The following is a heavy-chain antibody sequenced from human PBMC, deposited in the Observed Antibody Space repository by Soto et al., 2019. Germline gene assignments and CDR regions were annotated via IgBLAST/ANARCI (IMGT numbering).Heavy chain of an antibody. CDR1: GYTFTSYG. V-gene: IGHV1-18*01. CDR2: ISAYNGNT. D-gene: IGHD3-9*01. CDR3: ARDNNYILTGYYARPRFDP. J-gene: IGHJ5*02. Sequence: GASVKVSCKASGYTFTSYGISWVRQAPGQGLEWMGWISAYNGNTNYAQKLQGRVTMTTDTSTSTAYMELRSLRSDDTAVYYCARDNNYILTGYYARPRFDPWGQGTLVTVSS.